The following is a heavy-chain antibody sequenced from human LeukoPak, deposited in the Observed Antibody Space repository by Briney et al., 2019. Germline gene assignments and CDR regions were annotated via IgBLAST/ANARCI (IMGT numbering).Heavy chain of an antibody. D-gene: IGHD3-9*01. Sequence: GGSLRLSCAASGFTFSRYGMHWVRQAPGKGLEWVAVISYDGSNKYYADSVKGRFTISRDNSKNTLYLQMNSLRAEDTAVYYCAKVRYFGPSAFDIWGQGTMVTVSS. J-gene: IGHJ3*02. CDR2: ISYDGSNK. CDR3: AKVRYFGPSAFDI. V-gene: IGHV3-30*18. CDR1: GFTFSRYG.